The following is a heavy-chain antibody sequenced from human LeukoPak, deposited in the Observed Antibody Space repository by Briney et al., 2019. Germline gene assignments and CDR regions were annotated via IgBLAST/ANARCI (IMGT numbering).Heavy chain of an antibody. CDR1: GFTFSSYE. CDR2: ISSSGSTI. CDR3: ARDFWSGLNDY. Sequence: TGGSLRLSCAASGFTFSSYEMNWVRQAPGKGLEWVSYISSSGSTIYYADSVKGRFTISRDNAKNSLYLQMNSLRAEDTAVYYCARDFWSGLNDYWGQGTLVTVSS. D-gene: IGHD3-3*01. J-gene: IGHJ4*02. V-gene: IGHV3-48*03.